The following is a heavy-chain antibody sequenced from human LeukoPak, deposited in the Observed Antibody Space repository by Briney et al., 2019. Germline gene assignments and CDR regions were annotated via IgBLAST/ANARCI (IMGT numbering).Heavy chain of an antibody. CDR2: ISSSGSTI. J-gene: IGHJ4*02. Sequence: GGSLRLSCAASGFTFSSYEMNWVRQAPGKGLEWVSFISSSGSTIYYADSVKGRFTISRDNAEKSLFLQMNSLRAEDTAVYYCAREGVGQWRANDYFDYWGQGTLVTVSS. CDR3: AREGVGQWRANDYFDY. V-gene: IGHV3-48*03. CDR1: GFTFSSYE. D-gene: IGHD6-19*01.